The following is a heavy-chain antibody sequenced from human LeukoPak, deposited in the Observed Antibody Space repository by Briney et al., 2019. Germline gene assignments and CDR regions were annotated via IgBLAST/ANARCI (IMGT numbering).Heavy chain of an antibody. CDR2: INHSGST. CDR1: GGSFSGYY. D-gene: IGHD5-24*01. Sequence: SETLSLTCAVYGGSFSGYYWSWIRQPPGKGLERIGEINHSGSTNYNPSLKSRVTISVDTSKNQFSLKLSSVTAADTAVYYCARVGGDGYNFQPTYFDYWGQGTLVTVSS. CDR3: ARVGGDGYNFQPTYFDY. J-gene: IGHJ4*02. V-gene: IGHV4-34*01.